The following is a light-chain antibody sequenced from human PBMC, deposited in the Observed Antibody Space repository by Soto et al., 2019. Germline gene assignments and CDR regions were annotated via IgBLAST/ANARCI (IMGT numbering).Light chain of an antibody. CDR2: DVS. V-gene: IGLV2-14*01. Sequence: QSALTQPASVSGSPGQSITISCTGTISDVGGYDYVSWYQQHPGKAPKLMIYDVSNRPSGVSNRFSGSKSGHTASLTISGLQAEDEADYYCSSYTTSGTYVFGPGTKLTVL. J-gene: IGLJ1*01. CDR1: ISDVGGYDY. CDR3: SSYTTSGTYV.